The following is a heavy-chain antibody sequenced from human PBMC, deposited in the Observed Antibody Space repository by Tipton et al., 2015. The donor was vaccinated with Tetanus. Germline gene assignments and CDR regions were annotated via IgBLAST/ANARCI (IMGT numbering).Heavy chain of an antibody. CDR3: ASLTVGAANRGFDI. V-gene: IGHV3-21*01. Sequence: SLRLSCAASGFTFSSYSMNWVRQAPGKGLEWVSSISSSSDYIYYADLVKGRFTISRDNAKNSLYLQVNSLRAEDTAVYYCASLTVGAANRGFDIWGQGTMVTVSS. CDR1: GFTFSSYS. J-gene: IGHJ3*02. CDR2: ISSSSDYI. D-gene: IGHD1-26*01.